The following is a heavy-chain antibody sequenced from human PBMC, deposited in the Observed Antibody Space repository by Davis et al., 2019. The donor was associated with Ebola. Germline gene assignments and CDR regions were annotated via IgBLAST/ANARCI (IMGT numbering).Heavy chain of an antibody. Sequence: GGSLRLSCAASGFTFSSYSMNWVRQAPGKGLEWVSSISSSSSYIYYADSVKGRFTISRDNSKNTLYLQMNSLRAEDTAVYYCARGYDFWSGYLGRFDYWGQGTLVTVSS. D-gene: IGHD3-3*01. CDR2: ISSSSSYI. CDR1: GFTFSSYS. CDR3: ARGYDFWSGYLGRFDY. J-gene: IGHJ4*02. V-gene: IGHV3-21*01.